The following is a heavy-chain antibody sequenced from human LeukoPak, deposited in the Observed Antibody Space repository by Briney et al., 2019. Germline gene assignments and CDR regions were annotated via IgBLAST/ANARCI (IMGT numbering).Heavy chain of an antibody. CDR3: ARERRSSWYGNMYYYFDY. J-gene: IGHJ4*02. V-gene: IGHV4-38-2*02. D-gene: IGHD6-13*01. CDR2: IYHSGST. CDR1: GYSISSGYY. Sequence: SETLSLTCAVSGYSISSGYYWGWIRQPPGKGLEWIGSIYHSGSTYYNPSLKSRVTISVDTSKNQFSLKLSSVTAADTAVYYCARERRSSWYGNMYYYFDYWGQGTLVTVSS.